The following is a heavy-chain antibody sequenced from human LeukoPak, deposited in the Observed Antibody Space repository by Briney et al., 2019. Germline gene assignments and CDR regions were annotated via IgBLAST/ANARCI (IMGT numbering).Heavy chain of an antibody. CDR3: TRDLAGVRGPRMDV. D-gene: IGHD3-3*01. Sequence: GGSLRLSCAASGFSFSSYYMSWVRQAPGKGLEWVALINPDGSERYYVDSVKGRFTISRDNARNSLYLQMDSLRGDDTAMYFCTRDLAGVRGPRMDVWGQGTRVTVSS. CDR1: GFSFSSYY. J-gene: IGHJ6*02. V-gene: IGHV3-7*03. CDR2: INPDGSER.